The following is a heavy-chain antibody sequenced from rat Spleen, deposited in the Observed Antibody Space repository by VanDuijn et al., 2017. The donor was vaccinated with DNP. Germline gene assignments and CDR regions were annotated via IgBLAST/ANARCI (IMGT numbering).Heavy chain of an antibody. CDR1: GFTFNNYW. Sequence: EVQLVESGGDLVQPGRSLKLSCVASGFTFNNYWMTWIRQVPGKGLEWVASITGSGGSTYYPDSVKGRFTISRDNAKNTLYLQMNSLRSEDTATYYCASNNYYWGQGVMVTVSS. CDR2: ITGSGGST. CDR3: ASNNYY. D-gene: IGHD1-10*01. V-gene: IGHV5-31*01. J-gene: IGHJ2*01.